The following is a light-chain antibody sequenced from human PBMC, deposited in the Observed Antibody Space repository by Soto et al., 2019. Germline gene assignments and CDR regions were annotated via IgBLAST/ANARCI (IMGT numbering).Light chain of an antibody. CDR1: SSNIGAGYH. J-gene: IGLJ1*01. CDR3: QSFDSSLRNYV. CDR2: ADI. V-gene: IGLV1-40*01. Sequence: QSVLTQPPSVSGAPGQRVTISCTGSSSNIGAGYHVHWYQQLPGTATKLLIYADINRPSGVPDRFSGSKSGTSASLAIAGLQAEDEAAYYCQSFDSSLRNYVFGTGTKVTVL.